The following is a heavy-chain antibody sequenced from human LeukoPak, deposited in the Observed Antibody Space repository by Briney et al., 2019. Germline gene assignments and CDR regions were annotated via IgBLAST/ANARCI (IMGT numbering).Heavy chain of an antibody. D-gene: IGHD1-7*01. Sequence: SETLSLTCTVSGGSISSYYWSWMRQPPGKGLEWIGYIHYSGNTNYNPSLKSRVTISLGTSRTQFPLKLTSVSAADTAVYYCASSEWNYARWGQGILVTVSS. V-gene: IGHV4-59*08. CDR1: GGSISSYY. CDR3: ASSEWNYAR. CDR2: IHYSGNT. J-gene: IGHJ4*02.